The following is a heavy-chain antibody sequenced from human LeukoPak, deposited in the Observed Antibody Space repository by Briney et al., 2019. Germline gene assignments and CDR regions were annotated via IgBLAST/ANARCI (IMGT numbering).Heavy chain of an antibody. CDR2: IYYTGST. V-gene: IGHV4-39*01. CDR3: ARRSGNIVGFMSDY. Sequence: PSEILSLTCTISGSSITSVSHYWGWIRQPPGQGLEWIGDIYYTGSTYYSPSLRSRVTMSVHTSENQFSLRLNSVTDLDTAVYFSARRSGNIVGFMSDYWGEGSLVTVSS. CDR1: GSSITSVSHY. J-gene: IGHJ4*02. D-gene: IGHD3-16*01.